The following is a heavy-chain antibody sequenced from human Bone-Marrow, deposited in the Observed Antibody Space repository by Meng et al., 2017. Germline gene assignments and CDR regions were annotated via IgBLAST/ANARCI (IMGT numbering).Heavy chain of an antibody. D-gene: IGHD2-15*01. CDR1: GASISDGDYY. Sequence: QVQLQESGPGLVKPSQTLSLTCTVSGASISDGDYYWSWIRQPQGMGLEWIGYVYYTGSTHHNPSLKSRVTISINMSKNQFSLKLTSVTAADTAVYYCARETLRMFDPWGQGTLVTVSS. CDR2: VYYTGST. CDR3: ARETLRMFDP. V-gene: IGHV4-30-4*01. J-gene: IGHJ5*02.